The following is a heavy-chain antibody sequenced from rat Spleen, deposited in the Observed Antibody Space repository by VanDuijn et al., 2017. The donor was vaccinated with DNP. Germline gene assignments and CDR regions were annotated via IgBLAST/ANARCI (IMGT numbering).Heavy chain of an antibody. V-gene: IGHV6-8*01. D-gene: IGHD1-4*01. CDR3: TPNYPPFAY. Sequence: EVQLVETGGSLVQPGKSLKLTCATSGFTFSNTWMHWVRQSPEKQLEWVAQIKVRSNDYATYYAESVKGRFTISRDDSKSSVYLQMNSLKEEDTAIYYCTPNYPPFAYWGLGTLVTVSS. J-gene: IGHJ3*01. CDR1: GFTFSNTW. CDR2: IKVRSNDYAT.